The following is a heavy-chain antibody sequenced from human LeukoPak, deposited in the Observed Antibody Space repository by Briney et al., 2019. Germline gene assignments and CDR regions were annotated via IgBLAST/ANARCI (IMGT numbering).Heavy chain of an antibody. CDR1: GFTFSSYG. J-gene: IGHJ3*02. D-gene: IGHD1-26*01. CDR3: ASYGQYLGATSGLDN. Sequence: PGRSLRLSCAASGFTFSSYGMHWVRQAPGKGLEWVAFIWYDGDNKYYADSVKGRFTISRDNSKNTLYLQMSSLRAEDTAVYYCASYGQYLGATSGLDNWGQGTMVTVSS. V-gene: IGHV3-33*01. CDR2: IWYDGDNK.